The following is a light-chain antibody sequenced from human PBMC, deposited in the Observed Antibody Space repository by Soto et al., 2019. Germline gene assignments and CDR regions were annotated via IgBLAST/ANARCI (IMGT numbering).Light chain of an antibody. J-gene: IGLJ2*01. CDR3: CSYAGSLVV. Sequence: QSALTQPASVSGSPGQSITISCTGTSSDVGTYNLVSWYQQHPGEAPKLMIYEGTKRPSGVSNRFSGSKSGNTASLTISGLQAEDEADYYCCSYAGSLVVFGGGTQLTVL. CDR1: SSDVGTYNL. CDR2: EGT. V-gene: IGLV2-23*01.